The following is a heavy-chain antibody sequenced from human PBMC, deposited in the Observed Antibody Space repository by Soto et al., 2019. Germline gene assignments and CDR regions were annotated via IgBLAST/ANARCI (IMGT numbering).Heavy chain of an antibody. CDR3: ARGRGVVIPAGTPDAFDV. Sequence: ASVKVSCKASGYIFNKYGFNWVRQAPGQGLEWMERISAFNGYTNFAQKFQGRVTLTTGTSTNTAYTELSSLRSDDTAIYYCARGRGVVIPAGTPDAFDVWGQGTMVTVSS. V-gene: IGHV1-18*01. CDR1: GYIFNKYG. J-gene: IGHJ3*01. CDR2: ISAFNGYT. D-gene: IGHD2-21*01.